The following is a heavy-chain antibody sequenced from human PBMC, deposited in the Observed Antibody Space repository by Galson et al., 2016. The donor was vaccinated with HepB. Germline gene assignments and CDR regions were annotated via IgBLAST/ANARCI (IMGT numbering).Heavy chain of an antibody. Sequence: SETLSLTCTVSGGSISSGGYYWSWIRQPPGKGLEWIGYIYYSGSTNYNPSLKSRVTLSVDTSKNQFSLKLTSVTAADTAVYYCARDSAGSFDLWGRGTLVTVSS. V-gene: IGHV4-61*08. CDR1: GGSISSGGYY. J-gene: IGHJ2*01. CDR3: ARDSAGSFDL. CDR2: IYYSGST. D-gene: IGHD3-10*01.